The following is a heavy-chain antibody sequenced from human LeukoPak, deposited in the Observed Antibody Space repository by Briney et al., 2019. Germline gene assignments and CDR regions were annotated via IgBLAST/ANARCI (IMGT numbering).Heavy chain of an antibody. Sequence: SETQSLTCTVSGGSISTYYWSWIRQPPGKGLEWIGYIYYSGGTNYNPSLKSRLTISVDTSKNQFSLRLSSVTAADTAVYYCARSPTGGSPFFDYWGQGTLVTVSS. CDR3: ARSPTGGSPFFDY. J-gene: IGHJ4*02. CDR2: IYYSGGT. D-gene: IGHD2-15*01. V-gene: IGHV4-59*01. CDR1: GGSISTYY.